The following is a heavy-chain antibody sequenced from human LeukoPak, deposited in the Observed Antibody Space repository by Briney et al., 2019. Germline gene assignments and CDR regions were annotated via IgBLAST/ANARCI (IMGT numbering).Heavy chain of an antibody. CDR1: GYTFTSYG. D-gene: IGHD6-19*01. J-gene: IGHJ4*02. Sequence: GASVKVSCKASGYTFTSYGISWVRQAPGQGLEWMGWISAYNGNTNYAQKLQGRVTMTTDTSTSTAYMEMRSLTSDDPPVYYCARVRGSGWYDYWGQGTLVTVSS. CDR3: ARVRGSGWYDY. V-gene: IGHV1-18*01. CDR2: ISAYNGNT.